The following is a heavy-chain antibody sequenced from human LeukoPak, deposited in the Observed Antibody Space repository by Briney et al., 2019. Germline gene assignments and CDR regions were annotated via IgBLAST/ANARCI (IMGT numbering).Heavy chain of an antibody. CDR3: ATEGYGLGNYPLDH. J-gene: IGHJ4*02. D-gene: IGHD3-10*01. Sequence: GGSLRLSCATSRLTLSRYTMNWVRQAPGRGLEWVSDITANSATIHYADSVKGRFTISRDNAKNSLYLQMNSLRAEDTAIHYCATEGYGLGNYPLDHWGQGALVTVSS. CDR1: RLTLSRYT. CDR2: ITANSATI. V-gene: IGHV3-48*01.